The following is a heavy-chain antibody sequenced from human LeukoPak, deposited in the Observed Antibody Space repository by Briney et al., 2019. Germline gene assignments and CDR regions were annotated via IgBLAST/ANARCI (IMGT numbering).Heavy chain of an antibody. CDR1: GGSFSGYY. CDR3: ARGRVDYDSSGYYTPFDY. CDR2: INHSGST. Sequence: PSETLSLTCAVYGGSFSGYYWSWIRQPPGKGLEWIGEINHSGSTNYNPSLKSRVTISVATSTNQFSLTLSSVTAADTAVYYCARGRVDYDSSGYYTPFDYWGQGTLVTVSS. J-gene: IGHJ4*02. D-gene: IGHD3-22*01. V-gene: IGHV4-34*01.